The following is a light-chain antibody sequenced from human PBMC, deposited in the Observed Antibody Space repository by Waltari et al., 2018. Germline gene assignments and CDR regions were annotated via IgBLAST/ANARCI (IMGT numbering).Light chain of an antibody. V-gene: IGKV1-12*01. Sequence: DIQMTQSPSSVTASVGERVTLTCRASQGISSRLAWYQQKPGKAPKLLTYDASSLHSGVPSRFSGSGSGTEFTLTISSLQPEDFATYYCQQVDSFPRTFGQGTKVEVK. CDR2: DAS. CDR3: QQVDSFPRT. CDR1: QGISSR. J-gene: IGKJ1*01.